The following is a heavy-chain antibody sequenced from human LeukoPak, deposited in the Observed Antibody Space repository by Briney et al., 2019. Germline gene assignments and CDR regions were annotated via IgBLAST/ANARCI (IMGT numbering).Heavy chain of an antibody. V-gene: IGHV4-39*01. CDR2: IYYSGST. CDR1: GGSISSSSYY. Sequence: PSETLSLTCTVSGGSISSSSYYWGWIRQPPGQGLEWIGSIYYSGSTYYNPSLKSRVTISVDTSKNQFSLKLSSVTAADTAVYYCARQRGSSYFDYWGQGTLVTVSS. D-gene: IGHD6-13*01. J-gene: IGHJ4*02. CDR3: ARQRGSSYFDY.